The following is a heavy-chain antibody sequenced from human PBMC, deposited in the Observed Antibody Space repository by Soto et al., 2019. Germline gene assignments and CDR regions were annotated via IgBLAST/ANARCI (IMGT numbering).Heavy chain of an antibody. V-gene: IGHV3-23*01. CDR3: AKDGLVEMATITPDAFDI. Sequence: EVQLLESGGGLVQPGGSLRLSCAASGFTFSGYAMSWVRQAPGKGLEWVSAISGSGGSTYYADSVKGRFTISRDNSKNTLYLQMNSLRAEDTAVYYCAKDGLVEMATITPDAFDIWGQGTMVTVSS. D-gene: IGHD5-12*01. CDR1: GFTFSGYA. CDR2: ISGSGGST. J-gene: IGHJ3*02.